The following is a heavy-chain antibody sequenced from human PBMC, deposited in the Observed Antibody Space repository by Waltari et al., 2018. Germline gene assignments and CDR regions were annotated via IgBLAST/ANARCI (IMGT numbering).Heavy chain of an antibody. Sequence: EVQLLESGGGLVQRGGSLRLSCAVSGFIFSRFAMSWVRNTPGKGLEWVAGTSASSGSTYYADSLQGLFTISRDNSKKRVFLQMNSLRAEDTATYYCTKMRRNLPRDIIDNWGQGTQVIIAS. CDR1: GFIFSRFA. J-gene: IGHJ4*02. CDR3: TKMRRNLPRDIIDN. V-gene: IGHV3-23*01. CDR2: TSASSGST.